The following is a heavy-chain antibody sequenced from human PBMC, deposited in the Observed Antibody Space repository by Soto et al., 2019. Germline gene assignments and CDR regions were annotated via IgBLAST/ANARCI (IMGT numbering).Heavy chain of an antibody. D-gene: IGHD6-13*01. V-gene: IGHV4-4*07. CDR1: GASMNSYH. CDR3: ARDQGVAAAGITWFDP. J-gene: IGHJ5*02. CDR2: IHSSGST. Sequence: SETLSLTCTVSGASMNSYHWSWIRQPAGKGLEWIGHIHSSGSTNYNPSLKSRVTMSVDMSKNQFSLRLMSLTAADTAVYYCARDQGVAAAGITWFDPWGQGSLVTVSS.